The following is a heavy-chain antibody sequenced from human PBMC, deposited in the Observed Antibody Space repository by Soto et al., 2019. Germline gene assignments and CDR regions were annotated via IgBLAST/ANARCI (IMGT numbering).Heavy chain of an antibody. J-gene: IGHJ6*02. V-gene: IGHV3-23*01. Sequence: EVQLLEAGGGLVQAGGSQRLSCAASGFTFSSYAMTWVRQAPGKGLEWVSTLSGSGGSTYYAASVKGRFTISRDNSKDTLYLEMNSLRGEDTAVYFCAKQQGPGTPYYYAMDVWGQGTAVTVSS. D-gene: IGHD1-1*01. CDR2: LSGSGGST. CDR1: GFTFSSYA. CDR3: AKQQGPGTPYYYAMDV.